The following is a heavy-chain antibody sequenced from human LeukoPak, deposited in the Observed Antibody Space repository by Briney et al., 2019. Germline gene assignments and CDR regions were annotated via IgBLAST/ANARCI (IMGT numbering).Heavy chain of an antibody. D-gene: IGHD6-19*01. CDR1: GGSIRSSYYY. J-gene: IGHJ5*02. Sequence: SETLSLTCTVSGGSIRSSYYYWGWIRQPPGKGLEWIGSIYDSGSTYYNPSLKSRVTISVDTSKNQFSLKLNSVTAADTAVYYCARRSTGYSSGWVKRGFDPWGQGTLVTVSS. CDR2: IYDSGST. V-gene: IGHV4-39*01. CDR3: ARRSTGYSSGWVKRGFDP.